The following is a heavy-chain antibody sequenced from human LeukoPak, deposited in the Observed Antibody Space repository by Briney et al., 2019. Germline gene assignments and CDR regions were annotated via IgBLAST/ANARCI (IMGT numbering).Heavy chain of an antibody. V-gene: IGHV3-30*03. CDR1: GFTFSSYG. D-gene: IGHD3-22*01. CDR3: ARNYDSRNPGDY. CDR2: ISYDGSNK. Sequence: PGRSLRLSCAASGFTFSSYGMHWVRQAPGKGLEWVAVISYDGSNKYYADSVKGRFTISRDNSKNTLYLQTNSLRAEDTAVYYCARNYDSRNPGDYWGQGTLVTVSS. J-gene: IGHJ4*02.